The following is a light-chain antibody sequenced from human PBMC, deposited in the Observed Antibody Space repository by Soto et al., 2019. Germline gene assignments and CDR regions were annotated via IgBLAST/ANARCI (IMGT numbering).Light chain of an antibody. CDR1: QSVSRSY. J-gene: IGKJ2*03. V-gene: IGKV3-20*01. Sequence: EIALTQSPGTLSLSPGERATLSCRASQSVSRSYLGWYQQKPGQAPRLLIYGAASRATGIPDRFRGSGSGTDFTLTISRLEPEDFAVYYCQQYGSSPYSFGQGTKLEIK. CDR2: GAA. CDR3: QQYGSSPYS.